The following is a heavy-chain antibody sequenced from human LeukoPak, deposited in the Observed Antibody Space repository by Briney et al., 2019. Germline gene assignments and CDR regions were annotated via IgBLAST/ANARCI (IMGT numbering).Heavy chain of an antibody. Sequence: GRSLRLSCAASGFTFSSYGMHWVRQAPGKGLEWVAVIWYDGSNKYYVDSVKGRFTISRDNSKNTLYLQMNSLRAEDTAVCYCARGGANIGVVPAAINFDYWGQGTLVTVSS. V-gene: IGHV3-33*01. CDR1: GFTFSSYG. CDR2: IWYDGSNK. D-gene: IGHD2-2*02. J-gene: IGHJ4*02. CDR3: ARGGANIGVVPAAINFDY.